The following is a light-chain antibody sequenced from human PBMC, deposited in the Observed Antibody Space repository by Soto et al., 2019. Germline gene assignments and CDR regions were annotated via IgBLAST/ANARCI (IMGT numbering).Light chain of an antibody. CDR2: AAS. CDR3: HQYGRAPRT. V-gene: IGKV3-20*01. CDR1: QTVSNNY. J-gene: IGKJ1*01. Sequence: EIVLTQSPGTLSLSPGERATLSCRASQTVSNNYLAWYQQKPGQAPRLLIYAASTRATGIPDRFSGRGSGADFTLTITSLVPEDFAVYYCHQYGRAPRTFGQGTKVDIK.